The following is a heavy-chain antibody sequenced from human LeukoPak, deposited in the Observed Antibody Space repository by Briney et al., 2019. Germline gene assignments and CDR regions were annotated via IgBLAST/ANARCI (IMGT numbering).Heavy chain of an antibody. CDR1: GGTFSSYA. V-gene: IGHV1-2*06. CDR2: INPNSGGT. D-gene: IGHD4-17*01. CDR3: ARAENGDYAFDY. Sequence: ASVKVSCKASGGTFSSYAISWVRQAPGQGLEWMGRINPNSGGTNYAQKFQGRVTMTRDTSISTAYMELSRLRSDDTAVYYCARAENGDYAFDYWGQGTLVTVSS. J-gene: IGHJ4*02.